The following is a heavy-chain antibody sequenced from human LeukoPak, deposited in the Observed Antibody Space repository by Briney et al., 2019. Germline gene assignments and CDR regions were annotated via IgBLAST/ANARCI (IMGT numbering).Heavy chain of an antibody. CDR1: GYSISSGYY. CDR2: IYTSGST. CDR3: ASSNWLRDANFDN. V-gene: IGHV4-61*02. J-gene: IGHJ4*02. Sequence: PSETLSLTCTVSGYSISSGYYWSWIRQPAGKGLEWIGRIYTSGSTNYNPSLKSRVTISYTSKNQFSLKLSSVTATDSAAYYCASSNWLRDANFDNWGQGTLVTVSS. D-gene: IGHD6-13*01.